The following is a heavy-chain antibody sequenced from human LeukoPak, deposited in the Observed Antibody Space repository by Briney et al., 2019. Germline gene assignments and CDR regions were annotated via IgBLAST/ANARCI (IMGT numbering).Heavy chain of an antibody. D-gene: IGHD3-10*01. Sequence: TGGSLRLSCAASGFTFSSYSMNWVRQAPGKGLEWVSYISSSSSTIYYADSVKGRFTISRDNAKNSLYLQMNSLRAEDTAAYYCARSGSWDNYYYYYMDVWGKGTTVTVSS. CDR1: GFTFSSYS. CDR3: ARSGSWDNYYYYYMDV. V-gene: IGHV3-48*01. CDR2: ISSSSSTI. J-gene: IGHJ6*03.